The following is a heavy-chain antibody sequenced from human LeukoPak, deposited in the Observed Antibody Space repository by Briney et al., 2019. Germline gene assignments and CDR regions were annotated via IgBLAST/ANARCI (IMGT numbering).Heavy chain of an antibody. CDR2: INPSGGST. J-gene: IGHJ4*02. CDR1: GYTFTSYY. Sequence: ASVKVSCKASGYTFTSYYMHWVRQAPGQGLEWMGIINPSGGSTSYAQKFQGRVTMTRDTSTSTAYMELSSLRSEDTAVYYCASPYYDFWSGYEGAFDYWGQGTLVTVSS. D-gene: IGHD3-3*01. CDR3: ASPYYDFWSGYEGAFDY. V-gene: IGHV1-46*01.